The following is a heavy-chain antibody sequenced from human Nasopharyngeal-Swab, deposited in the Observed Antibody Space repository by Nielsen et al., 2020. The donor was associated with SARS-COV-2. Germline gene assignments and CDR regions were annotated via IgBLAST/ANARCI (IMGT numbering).Heavy chain of an antibody. CDR3: ARAPPYIVVVPAATNNYFDY. V-gene: IGHV3-33*05. J-gene: IGHJ4*02. Sequence: WIRQPPGKGLEWVAVISYDGSNKYYADSVKGRFTISRDNSKNTLYLQMNSLRAEDTAVYYCARAPPYIVVVPAATNNYFDYWGQGTLVTVSS. CDR2: ISYDGSNK. D-gene: IGHD2-2*01.